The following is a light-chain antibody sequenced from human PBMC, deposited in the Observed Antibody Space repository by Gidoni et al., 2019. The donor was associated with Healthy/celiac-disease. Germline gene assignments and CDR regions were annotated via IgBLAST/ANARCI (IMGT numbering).Light chain of an antibody. Sequence: SYVLSPPPSVSVAPGKPARITCGGNNIGSKSVHWYQQKPGQAPVLVVYDDSDRPSGIPERFSGSNSGNTATLTISRVEAGDEADYYCQVWDSSSDHLPWVFGGGTKLTVL. CDR1: NIGSKS. J-gene: IGLJ3*02. CDR2: DDS. CDR3: QVWDSSSDHLPWV. V-gene: IGLV3-21*03.